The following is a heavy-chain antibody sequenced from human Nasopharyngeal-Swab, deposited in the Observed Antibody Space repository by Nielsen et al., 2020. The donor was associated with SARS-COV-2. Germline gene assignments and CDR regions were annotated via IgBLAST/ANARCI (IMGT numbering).Heavy chain of an antibody. CDR3: ARGGVVAVAGSDYYGMDV. D-gene: IGHD2-15*01. CDR2: INAGNGNT. Sequence: WVRQAPGQRLEWMGWINAGNGNTKYSQKFQGRVTITADESTSTAYMELSSLRSEDTAVYYCARGGVVAVAGSDYYGMDVWGQGTTVTVSS. V-gene: IGHV1-3*01. J-gene: IGHJ6*02.